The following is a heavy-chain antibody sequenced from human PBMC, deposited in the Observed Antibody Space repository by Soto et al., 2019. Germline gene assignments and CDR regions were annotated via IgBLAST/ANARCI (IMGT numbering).Heavy chain of an antibody. V-gene: IGHV3-21*01. CDR3: AKDRVGATISAFDY. Sequence: PGGSLSLACPASGLTFSSNSMNWVRQAPGKGLKWVSPISSSSSYIYYADSVKGRFTISRDNAKNSLYLQMNSLRAEDTAVYYCAKDRVGATISAFDYWGQGTLVTVSS. CDR2: ISSSSSYI. D-gene: IGHD1-26*01. CDR1: GLTFSSNS. J-gene: IGHJ4*02.